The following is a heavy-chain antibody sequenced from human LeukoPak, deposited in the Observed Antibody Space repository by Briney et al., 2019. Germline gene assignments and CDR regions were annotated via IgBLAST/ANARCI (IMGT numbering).Heavy chain of an antibody. V-gene: IGHV4-59*01. CDR3: AGGVRERLGGITDHYYYGMDV. CDR1: GFTFSDYY. J-gene: IGHJ6*02. CDR2: IYYNGST. Sequence: GSLRLSCAASGFTFSDYYMSWIRQPPGKGLEWIGYIYYNGSTNYNPSLKSRVTISVDTSKNQISLKLTSVTTADTAVYYCAGGVRERLGGITDHYYYGMDVWGQGTTLTVSS. D-gene: IGHD3-16*01.